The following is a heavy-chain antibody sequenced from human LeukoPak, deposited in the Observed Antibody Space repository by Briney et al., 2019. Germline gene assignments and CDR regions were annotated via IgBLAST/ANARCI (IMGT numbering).Heavy chain of an antibody. CDR2: IYYSGST. J-gene: IGHJ3*02. D-gene: IGHD2-2*01. CDR1: GGSISSGGYY. CDR3: ASAPVVVPAAMDERGRHGASPPHAFDI. Sequence: PSETLSLTCTVSGGSISSGGYYWSWIRQHPGKGLEWIGYIYYSGSTNYNPSLKSRVTISVDTSKNQFSLKLSSVTAADTAVYYCASAPVVVPAAMDERGRHGASPPHAFDIWGQGTMVTVSS. V-gene: IGHV4-61*08.